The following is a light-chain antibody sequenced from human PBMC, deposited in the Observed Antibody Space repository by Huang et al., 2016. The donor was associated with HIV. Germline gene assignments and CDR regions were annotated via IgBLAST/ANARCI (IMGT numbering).Light chain of an antibody. CDR2: AAS. Sequence: AIRITQSPSSLSASTGDIVTITCRASQDISNYLAWYQQKPGEAPKLLIFAASTLQSGVPSRFSGGGSGTDFTLTINCLQSEDLATYFCQQYDTYHHTFGQGTRVEIK. CDR1: QDISNY. CDR3: QQYDTYHHT. V-gene: IGKV1-8*01. J-gene: IGKJ5*01.